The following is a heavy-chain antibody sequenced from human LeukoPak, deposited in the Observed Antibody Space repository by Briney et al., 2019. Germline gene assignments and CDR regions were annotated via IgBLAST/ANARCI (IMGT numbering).Heavy chain of an antibody. J-gene: IGHJ6*03. CDR1: GGTFSSYA. Sequence: SVKVSCKASGGTFSSYAISWVRQAPGQGLEWMGGIIPIFGTANYAQKFQGRVTITTDESTSTAYMELSSLRSEDTAVYYCATYYDFWSGYWDYYYMDVWGKGTTVTVSS. CDR3: ATYYDFWSGYWDYYYMDV. CDR2: IIPIFGTA. D-gene: IGHD3-3*01. V-gene: IGHV1-69*05.